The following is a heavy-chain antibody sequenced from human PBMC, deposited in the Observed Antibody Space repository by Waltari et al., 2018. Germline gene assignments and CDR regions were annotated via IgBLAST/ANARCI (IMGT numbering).Heavy chain of an antibody. D-gene: IGHD3-3*01. V-gene: IGHV4-39*01. CDR3: AGRITISSTSGAFDI. CDR2: IYYRGST. J-gene: IGHJ3*02. Sequence: QLQLQESGPGLVKPSETLSLTCTVSGGSISSSSYYWGWIRQPPGKGLEWIGSIYYRGSTYYNPSLKSRVTISVDTSKNQFSLKLSSVTAADTAVYYCAGRITISSTSGAFDIWGQGTMVTVSS. CDR1: GGSISSSSYY.